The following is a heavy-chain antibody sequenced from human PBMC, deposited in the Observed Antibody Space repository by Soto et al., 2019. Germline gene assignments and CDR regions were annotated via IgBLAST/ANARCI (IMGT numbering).Heavy chain of an antibody. V-gene: IGHV2-5*02. CDR3: AHNRAPYGWFEP. CDR2: IYWDDDK. J-gene: IGHJ5*02. D-gene: IGHD4-17*01. CDR1: GFSLRTIGVG. Sequence: SGPTLVNPTQTLTLTCTFSGFSLRTIGVGVGWIRHPPGKALELLARIYWDDDKRYSPSLKSRLTITKHTSKKQVVLTMTNMDPLDTAAYYCAHNRAPYGWFEPWGQGTMVTVSS.